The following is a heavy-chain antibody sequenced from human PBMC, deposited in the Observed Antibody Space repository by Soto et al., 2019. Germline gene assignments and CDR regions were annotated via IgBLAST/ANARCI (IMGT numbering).Heavy chain of an antibody. CDR1: GFAFSSCV. V-gene: IGHV3-23*01. J-gene: IGHJ4*02. D-gene: IGHD2-21*02. Sequence: EVQLLESGGALVQPRGSLRLSCAASGFAFSSCVMSWVRQAPGKGLEWVSTIKTSGDSIFYADPVKGRFTASRDDSRNTLYLQMDSRRAEDTATYYCTKDVTGDIGADYWGPGTPVTVSS. CDR3: TKDVTGDIGADY. CDR2: IKTSGDSI.